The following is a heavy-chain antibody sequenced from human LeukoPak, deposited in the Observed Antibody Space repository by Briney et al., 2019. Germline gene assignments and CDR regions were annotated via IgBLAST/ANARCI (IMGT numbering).Heavy chain of an antibody. V-gene: IGHV1-69*05. CDR1: GGTFSSYA. CDR2: IIPIFGTA. D-gene: IGHD1-26*01. J-gene: IGHJ4*02. CDR3: ASSMVVGATTDIG. Sequence: GASVKVSCRASGGTFSSYAISWVRQAPGQGLEWMGGIIPIFGTANYAQKFQGRVTITTDESTSTAYMELSSLRSEDTAVYYCASSMVVGATTDIGWGQGTLVTVSS.